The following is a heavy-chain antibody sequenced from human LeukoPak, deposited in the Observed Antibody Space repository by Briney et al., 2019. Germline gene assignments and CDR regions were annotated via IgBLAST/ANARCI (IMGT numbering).Heavy chain of an antibody. J-gene: IGHJ4*02. CDR3: ARHVRIFGVEVTPSPRPYFDY. CDR2: IYYSGST. Sequence: PSETLSLTCTVSGGSISSSSYYWGWIRQPPGKGLEWIGSIYYSGSTYYNPSLKSRVTISVDTSKNQFSLKLSSVTAADTAVYYCARHVRIFGVEVTPSPRPYFDYWGQGTLVTVSS. D-gene: IGHD3-3*01. CDR1: GGSISSSSYY. V-gene: IGHV4-39*01.